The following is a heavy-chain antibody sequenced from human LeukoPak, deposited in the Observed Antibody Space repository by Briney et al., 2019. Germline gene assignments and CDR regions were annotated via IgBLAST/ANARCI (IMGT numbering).Heavy chain of an antibody. V-gene: IGHV1-46*01. J-gene: IGHJ3*02. CDR3: AREGDIVAVPAARDAFDI. Sequence: ASVKVSCKASGYTFTSYYMHWVRQAPGQGLEWMGIINHSGGSTSYAQKFQGRVTMTRDTSTSTVYMELSSLRSEDTAVYYCAREGDIVAVPAARDAFDIWGQGTMVTVSS. D-gene: IGHD2-2*01. CDR1: GYTFTSYY. CDR2: INHSGGST.